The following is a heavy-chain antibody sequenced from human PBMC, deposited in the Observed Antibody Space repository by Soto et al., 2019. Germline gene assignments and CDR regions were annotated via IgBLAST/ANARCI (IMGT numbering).Heavy chain of an antibody. J-gene: IGHJ3*02. Sequence: ASVKVSCKASGYTFTSYGISWVRQAPGQGLEWMGWISAYNGNTNYAQKLQGRVTMTTDTSTSTAYMELRSLRSDDTAVYYCARDGADIVVVVAAIIAFEIWGQGTMVTVSS. D-gene: IGHD2-15*01. CDR3: ARDGADIVVVVAAIIAFEI. V-gene: IGHV1-18*01. CDR2: ISAYNGNT. CDR1: GYTFTSYG.